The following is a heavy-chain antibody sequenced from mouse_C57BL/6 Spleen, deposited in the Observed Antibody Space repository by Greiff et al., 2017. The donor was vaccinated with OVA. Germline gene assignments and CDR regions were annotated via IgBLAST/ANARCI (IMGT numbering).Heavy chain of an antibody. D-gene: IGHD4-1*01. CDR2: IYPGDGDT. V-gene: IGHV1-82*01. J-gene: IGHJ2*01. CDR3: ARSNWGNFDY. CDR1: GYAFSSSW. Sequence: QVQLQQSGPELVKPGASVKISCKASGYAFSSSWMNWVKQRPGKGLEWIGRIYPGDGDTNYNGKFKGKATLTADKSSSTAYMQLSSLTSEDSAVXFCARSNWGNFDYWGQGTPLTVSS.